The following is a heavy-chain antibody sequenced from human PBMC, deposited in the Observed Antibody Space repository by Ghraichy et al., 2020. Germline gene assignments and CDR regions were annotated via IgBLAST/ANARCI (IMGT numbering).Heavy chain of an antibody. J-gene: IGHJ4*02. CDR3: ARGAAARALKYYFDY. CDR2: IYGGDNT. Sequence: GGSLRLSCAASGLTVSSNYMSWVRQAPGKGLEWVSVIYGGDNTYYTDSVKGRFTISRDNSKNTLYLQMNSLRAEDTAVYYCARGAAARALKYYFDYWGRGTLVTVSS. D-gene: IGHD6-6*01. V-gene: IGHV3-66*02. CDR1: GLTVSSNY.